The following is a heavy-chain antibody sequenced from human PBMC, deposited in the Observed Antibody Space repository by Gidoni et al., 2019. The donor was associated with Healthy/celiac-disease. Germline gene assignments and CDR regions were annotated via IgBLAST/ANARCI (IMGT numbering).Heavy chain of an antibody. D-gene: IGHD4-17*01. CDR1: GGTFSRYT. Sequence: QVQLVQSGPEVKKPGSSVKVSCQAYGGTFSRYTIRWVRQAPGQGLEWMGRIIPILGIANYAQKFQGRVTITADKSTSTAYMELSSLRSEDTAVYYCARDLGTVTTMYYYYYGMDVWGQGTTVTVSS. CDR2: IIPILGIA. J-gene: IGHJ6*02. CDR3: ARDLGTVTTMYYYYYGMDV. V-gene: IGHV1-69*08.